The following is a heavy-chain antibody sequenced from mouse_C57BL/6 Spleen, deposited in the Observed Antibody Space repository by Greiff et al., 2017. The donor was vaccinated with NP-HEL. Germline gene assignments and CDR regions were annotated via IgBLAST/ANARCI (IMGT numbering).Heavy chain of an antibody. Sequence: QVQLKQPGAELVKPGASVKMSCKASGYTFTSYWITWVKQRPGQGLEWIGDIYPGSGSTNYNEKFKSKATLTVDTSSSTAYMQLSSLTSEDSAVYYCARRGYGSSYAMDYWGQGTSVTVSS. CDR1: GYTFTSYW. CDR3: ARRGYGSSYAMDY. D-gene: IGHD1-1*01. CDR2: IYPGSGST. J-gene: IGHJ4*01. V-gene: IGHV1-55*01.